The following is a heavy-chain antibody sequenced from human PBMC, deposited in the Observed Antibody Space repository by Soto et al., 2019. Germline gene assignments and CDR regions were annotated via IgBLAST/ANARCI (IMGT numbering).Heavy chain of an antibody. CDR1: GYTFSDYY. CDR3: GRDPIGGGTPYYIDY. J-gene: IGHJ4*02. CDR2: INPYTGAT. D-gene: IGHD3-10*01. Sequence: ASVKVSCKTSGYTFSDYYMHWVRQAPGQGLEWVGWINPYTGATHSAQKFQGRVTMTSDTSISTAHLELRGLRSDDTAVYYCGRDPIGGGTPYYIDYWGQGTKVTVSS. V-gene: IGHV1-2*02.